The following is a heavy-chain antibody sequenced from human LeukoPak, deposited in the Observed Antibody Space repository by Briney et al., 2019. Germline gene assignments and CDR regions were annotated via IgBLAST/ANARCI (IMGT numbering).Heavy chain of an antibody. CDR1: GYTFSSYS. Sequence: GGSLRLSCAASGYTFSSYSMNWVREAPGRGLEWVSSISSSSSYIYYADSVKGRFTISRDNAKNSLYLQMNSLRAGDTAVYYCARQAVARPFDLWGQGTKVAVSS. CDR3: ARQAVARPFDL. V-gene: IGHV3-21*01. J-gene: IGHJ3*01. CDR2: ISSSSSYI.